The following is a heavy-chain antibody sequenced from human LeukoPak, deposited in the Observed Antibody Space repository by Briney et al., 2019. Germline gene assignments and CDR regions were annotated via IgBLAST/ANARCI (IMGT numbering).Heavy chain of an antibody. J-gene: IGHJ4*02. CDR2: ISAYNGNT. CDR3: ARVRYRLAETYIDY. D-gene: IGHD3-16*01. Sequence: GASVKVSCKASGYTFTSYGISWVRQAPGQGPEWMGWISAYNGNTNYAQKPQGRVTMTTDTSTSTAYMELRSLRSDDTAVYYCARVRYRLAETYIDYWGQGTLVTVSS. CDR1: GYTFTSYG. V-gene: IGHV1-18*01.